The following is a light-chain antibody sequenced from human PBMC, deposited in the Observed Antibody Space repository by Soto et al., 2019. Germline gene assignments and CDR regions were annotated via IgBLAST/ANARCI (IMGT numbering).Light chain of an antibody. Sequence: IQLTQSPSSLSASVGDRVTITCRASQGINTFLAWYQQKAGKAPKLLIYAASTLQSGVPSRFSGSGSGTDFTLTISSLQSEDFAIYYCQRYHNWPLTFGGGTKVESK. CDR2: AAS. CDR1: QGINTF. V-gene: IGKV1-9*01. J-gene: IGKJ4*01. CDR3: QRYHNWPLT.